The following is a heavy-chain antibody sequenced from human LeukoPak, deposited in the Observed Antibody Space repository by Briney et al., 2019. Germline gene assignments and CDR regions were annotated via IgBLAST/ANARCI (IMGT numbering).Heavy chain of an antibody. V-gene: IGHV4-39*01. CDR3: ARTDSSGYYLFDY. CDR2: IYYSGST. Sequence: SETLSLTCTVSGGSISSSSYYWGWIRQPPGTGLEWIGSIYYSGSTYYNPSLKSRVTISVDTSKNQFSLKLSSVTAADTAVYYCARTDSSGYYLFDYWGQGTLVTVSS. CDR1: GGSISSSSYY. D-gene: IGHD3-22*01. J-gene: IGHJ4*02.